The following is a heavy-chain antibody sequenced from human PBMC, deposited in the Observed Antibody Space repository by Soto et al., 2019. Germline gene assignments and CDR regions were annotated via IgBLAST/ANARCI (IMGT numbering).Heavy chain of an antibody. Sequence: PGGSLRLSXAGSRFVFNSYAVNWVRQAPGKGLEWVSFISSDGDYKYYGDSVKGRFTISRDKSRTTVYLQMNRPRAEDTGVYYCAKGRDDSTSGMDVWGQGTTVTVSS. V-gene: IGHV3-30*18. CDR3: AKGRDDSTSGMDV. D-gene: IGHD5-18*01. CDR2: ISSDGDYK. CDR1: RFVFNSYA. J-gene: IGHJ6*02.